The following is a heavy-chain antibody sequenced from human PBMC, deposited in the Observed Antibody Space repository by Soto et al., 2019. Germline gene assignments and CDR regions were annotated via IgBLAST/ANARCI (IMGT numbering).Heavy chain of an antibody. J-gene: IGHJ6*03. V-gene: IGHV4-4*02. CDR3: ARGGYCSSTSCKTPYYYYYMDV. Sequence: QVQLQESGPGLVKPSGTLSLTCAVSSGSISSSNWWSWVRQPPGKGLEWIGEIYHSGSTNYNPSLKIRVTITVDKSKNQFSLKLSSVTAADTAVYYCARGGYCSSTSCKTPYYYYYMDVWGKGTTVTVSS. CDR2: IYHSGST. D-gene: IGHD2-2*01. CDR1: SGSISSSNW.